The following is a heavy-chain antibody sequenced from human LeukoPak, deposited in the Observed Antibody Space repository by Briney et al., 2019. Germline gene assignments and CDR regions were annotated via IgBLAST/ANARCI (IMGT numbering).Heavy chain of an antibody. CDR3: ARDFIYSTTPNDC. Sequence: GGSLRVSCAASGLTFSSYWMSWVRQAPGKGLEWVANIKQDGSEKYYVDSVKARFTISRDNAKNSLFLQMNSLRAEDTAVYYCARDFIYSTTPNDCWGQGTLVTVSS. CDR2: IKQDGSEK. J-gene: IGHJ4*02. V-gene: IGHV3-7*01. CDR1: GLTFSSYW. D-gene: IGHD2/OR15-2a*01.